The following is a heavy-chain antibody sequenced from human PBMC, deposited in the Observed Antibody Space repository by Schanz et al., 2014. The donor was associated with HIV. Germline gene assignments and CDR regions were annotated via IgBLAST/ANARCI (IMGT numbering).Heavy chain of an antibody. Sequence: QVHLEESGGGVVQPGRSLRLSCAASGFSFSNYGMHWVRQAPGKGLEWVAIISYDGTKSYHTDFAKGRFTISRDNSKNMVYLQMNSLRAEDTAAYYCARGSWYSSAWVDDQYYYDVDVWGQGTTVTVSS. CDR2: ISYDGTKS. CDR3: ARGSWYSSAWVDDQYYYDVDV. V-gene: IGHV3-30*03. CDR1: GFSFSNYG. J-gene: IGHJ6*02. D-gene: IGHD6-19*01.